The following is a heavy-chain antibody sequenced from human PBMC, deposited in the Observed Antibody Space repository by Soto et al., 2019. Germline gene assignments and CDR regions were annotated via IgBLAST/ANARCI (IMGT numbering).Heavy chain of an antibody. J-gene: IGHJ6*02. V-gene: IGHV4-34*01. CDR2: INHSGST. CDR1: GGSFSGYY. CDR3: ARGGRGSGSYYLYYYYGMDV. D-gene: IGHD3-10*01. Sequence: SETLSLTCAVYGGSFSGYYWSWIRQPPGKGLEWIGEINHSGSTNYNPSLKSRVTISVDTSKNQFSLKLSSVTAADTAVYYCARGGRGSGSYYLYYYYGMDVWGQGTTVTVSS.